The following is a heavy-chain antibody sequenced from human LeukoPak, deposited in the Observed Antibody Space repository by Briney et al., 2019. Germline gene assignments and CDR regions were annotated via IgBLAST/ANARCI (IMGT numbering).Heavy chain of an antibody. V-gene: IGHV4-59*12. CDR2: IYYSGST. Sequence: PSETLSLTCTVSGGSISSYYWSWIRQPPGKGLEWIGYIYYSGSTNYNPSLKSRVTISVDKSKNQFSLKLSSVTAADTAVYYCATTAMVTGDAFDIWGQGTMVTVSS. D-gene: IGHD5-18*01. J-gene: IGHJ3*02. CDR3: ATTAMVTGDAFDI. CDR1: GGSISSYY.